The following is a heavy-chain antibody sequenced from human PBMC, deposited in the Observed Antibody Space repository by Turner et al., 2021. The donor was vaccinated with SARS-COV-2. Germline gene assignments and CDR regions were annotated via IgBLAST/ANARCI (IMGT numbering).Heavy chain of an antibody. V-gene: IGHV3-74*01. CDR3: TRRGIAAAGNDY. CDR1: GFTFSDHW. Sequence: VQLVESGGDFVHPGGSLRLSCVGSGFTFSDHWMHWVRQGPGKGLVWVSRISDDGSSASYGGSVRCRFTVSRDNAKNTLYLQMNSLRPDDTGVYYCTRRGIAAAGNDYWGQGTLVTVSS. CDR2: ISDDGSSA. D-gene: IGHD6-13*01. J-gene: IGHJ4*02.